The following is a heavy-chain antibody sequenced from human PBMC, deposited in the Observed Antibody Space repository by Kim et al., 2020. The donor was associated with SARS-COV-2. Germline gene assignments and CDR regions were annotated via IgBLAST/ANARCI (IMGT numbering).Heavy chain of an antibody. Sequence: YPGDSDTRYSPSFQGQVTISADKSISTAYLQWSSLKASDTAMYYCVRLGDYWGQGTLVTVSS. D-gene: IGHD3-10*01. J-gene: IGHJ4*02. CDR2: YPGDSDT. V-gene: IGHV5-51*01. CDR3: VRLGDY.